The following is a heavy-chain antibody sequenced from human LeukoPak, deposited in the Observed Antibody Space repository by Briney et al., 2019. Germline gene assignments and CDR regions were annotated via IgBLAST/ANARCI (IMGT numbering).Heavy chain of an antibody. Sequence: SETLSLTCTVSGGSISSYYWSWIRQPPGKGLEWIGYIYYSGSTNYNPSLKSRVTISVDTSKNQFSLKLSSVTAADTAVYYCAGQGTTVVTLSGAFDIWGQGTMVTVSS. CDR3: AGQGTTVVTLSGAFDI. J-gene: IGHJ3*02. V-gene: IGHV4-59*08. CDR1: GGSISSYY. CDR2: IYYSGST. D-gene: IGHD4-17*01.